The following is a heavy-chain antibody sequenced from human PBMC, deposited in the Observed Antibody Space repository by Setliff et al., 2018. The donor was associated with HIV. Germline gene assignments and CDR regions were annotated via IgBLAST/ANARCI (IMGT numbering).Heavy chain of an antibody. CDR3: ARRGYSYGYADAFDI. CDR1: AGSISSHY. Sequence: SETLSLTCTVSAGSISSHYWSWIRQPPGKGLEWIGNIYYSGNTNYNPSLKGRVTISVDTSKNQFSLKLSSVTAADTAVYYCARRGYSYGYADAFDIWGQGTMVTVSS. V-gene: IGHV4-59*11. CDR2: IYYSGNT. D-gene: IGHD5-18*01. J-gene: IGHJ3*02.